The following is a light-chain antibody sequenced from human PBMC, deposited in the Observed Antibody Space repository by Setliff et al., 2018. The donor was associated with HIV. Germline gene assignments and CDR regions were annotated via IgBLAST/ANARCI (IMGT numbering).Light chain of an antibody. Sequence: QSALTQPASVSGSPGQSITLSCTGTSSDIGYYNYVSWYQQHPGKVPKLMVYDVTNRPSGVSNRFSGSKSGNTASLTISGLQAEDEAHYSCGAYTSSSTQVFGTGTKVTVL. V-gene: IGLV2-14*03. CDR1: SSDIGYYNY. CDR2: DVT. J-gene: IGLJ1*01. CDR3: GAYTSSSTQV.